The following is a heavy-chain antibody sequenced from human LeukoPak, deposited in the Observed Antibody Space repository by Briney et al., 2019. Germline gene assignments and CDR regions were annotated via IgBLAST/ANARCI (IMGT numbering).Heavy chain of an antibody. CDR3: ARDRAGIAVAGNWFDH. V-gene: IGHV4-59*12. D-gene: IGHD6-19*01. CDR2: IYYSGST. CDR1: GGSIGGYY. J-gene: IGHJ5*02. Sequence: PSETLSLICSVSGGSIGGYYWSWIRQPPGKGLEWVAFIYYSGSTNYSPSLKSRATISVDTSKNQFSLKLSSVTAADTAVYYCARDRAGIAVAGNWFDHWGQGTLVTVSS.